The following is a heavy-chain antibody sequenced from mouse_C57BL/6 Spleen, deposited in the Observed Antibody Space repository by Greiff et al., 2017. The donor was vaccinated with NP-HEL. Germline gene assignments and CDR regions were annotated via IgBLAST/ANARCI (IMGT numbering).Heavy chain of an antibody. Sequence: QVQLQQPGAELVMPGASVKLSCKASGYTFTSYWMHWVKQRPGQGLEWIGEIDPSDSYTNYNQKFKGKSTLTVDKSSSTAYMQLSSLTSEDSAVYYCARRYYGSSFAYWGKGTLVTVSA. V-gene: IGHV1-69*01. CDR3: ARRYYGSSFAY. D-gene: IGHD1-1*01. CDR2: IDPSDSYT. CDR1: GYTFTSYW. J-gene: IGHJ3*01.